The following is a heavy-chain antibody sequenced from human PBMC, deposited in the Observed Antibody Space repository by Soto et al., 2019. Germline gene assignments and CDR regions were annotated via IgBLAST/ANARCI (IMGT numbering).Heavy chain of an antibody. D-gene: IGHD1-26*01. V-gene: IGHV4-59*08. Sequence: SETLSLTCTVSGCSISSYYWSWIRQPPGKGLEWIGYIYYSGSTNYNPSLKSRVTISVDTSKNQFSLKLSSVTAADTAVYYCARRYGGNLDYWGQGTLVTVS. J-gene: IGHJ4*02. CDR1: GCSISSYY. CDR2: IYYSGST. CDR3: ARRYGGNLDY.